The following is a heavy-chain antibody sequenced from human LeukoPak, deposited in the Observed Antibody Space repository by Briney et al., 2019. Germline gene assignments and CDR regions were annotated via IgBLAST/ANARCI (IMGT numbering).Heavy chain of an antibody. Sequence: GGSLRLSCAAPGFSGSSNWVGWVRQAPGKGLEWVAPKKRDGSPKYYYDSVNGRFTISRDNAKNSLYLQMNSLRVEDTAVYYCARLGLELGGPNWFDPWGQGTLVTVSS. D-gene: IGHD1-1*01. V-gene: IGHV3-7*01. CDR1: GFSGSSNW. CDR3: ARLGLELGGPNWFDP. J-gene: IGHJ5*02. CDR2: KKRDGSPK.